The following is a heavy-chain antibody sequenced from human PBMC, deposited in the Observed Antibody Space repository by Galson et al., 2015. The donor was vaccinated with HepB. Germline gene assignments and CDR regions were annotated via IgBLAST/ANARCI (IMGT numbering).Heavy chain of an antibody. J-gene: IGHJ3*01. CDR2: INPNSGDT. CDR3: ARDLRGGHLLSAFDF. V-gene: IGHV1-2*02. D-gene: IGHD3-10*01. Sequence: SVKVSCKASGYIFGYYYIHWVRQAPGQGLEWMGWINPNSGDTNYAQEFQGRVTMATDTSITTTYMNLSSLGSGDTAIYYCARDLRGGHLLSAFDFWGHGTLVTVSS. CDR1: GYIFGYYY.